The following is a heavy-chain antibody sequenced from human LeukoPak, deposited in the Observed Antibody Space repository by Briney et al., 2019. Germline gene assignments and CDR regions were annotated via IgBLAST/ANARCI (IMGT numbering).Heavy chain of an antibody. CDR2: ISSSSSYI. V-gene: IGHV3-21*01. CDR1: GFTFSSYS. D-gene: IGHD3-16*02. J-gene: IGHJ4*02. Sequence: PGGSLRLSCAASGFTFSSYSMNWVRQAPGKGLEWVSSISSSSSYIYYADSVKGRFTISRDNAKNSLYLQMNSLRAEDTAVYYCARATEGDYVWGSYRPPGDYWGQGTLVTVSS. CDR3: ARATEGDYVWGSYRPPGDY.